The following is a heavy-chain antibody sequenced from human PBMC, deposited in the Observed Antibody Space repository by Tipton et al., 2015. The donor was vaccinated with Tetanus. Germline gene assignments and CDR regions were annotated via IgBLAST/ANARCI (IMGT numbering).Heavy chain of an antibody. V-gene: IGHV6-1*01. CDR3: ARASVMVRGIINPYDY. J-gene: IGHJ4*02. D-gene: IGHD3-10*01. CDR2: TFYRSRWFN. CDR1: GDSVSSDSAS. Sequence: TLSLTCAISGDSVSSDSASWNWIRQSPSRGLEWLGQTFYRSRWFNDYAVSVKSRIIVNADTSKNQFSLHLNSVTPEDTAVYYCARASVMVRGIINPYDYWGQGTRVTVSS.